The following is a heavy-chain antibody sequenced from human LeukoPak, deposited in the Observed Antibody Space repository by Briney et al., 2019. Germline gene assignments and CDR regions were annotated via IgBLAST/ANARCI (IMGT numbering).Heavy chain of an antibody. V-gene: IGHV1-2*02. CDR3: LNEHGG. CDR1: GYTFTGSY. Sequence: ASVRVSCKAAGYTFTGSYMHWVRQAPGQGFEWIGWISPASGATKYAQNFQGRVTLTTDTSITTAYMELSSLTSDDTASYYCLNEHGGWGQGTPVTVSS. D-gene: IGHD1-1*01. CDR2: ISPASGAT. J-gene: IGHJ4*02.